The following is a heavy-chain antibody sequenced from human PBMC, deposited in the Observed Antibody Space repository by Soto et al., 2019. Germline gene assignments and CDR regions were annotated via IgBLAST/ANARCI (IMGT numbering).Heavy chain of an antibody. D-gene: IGHD3-10*01. V-gene: IGHV4-59*01. J-gene: IGHJ4*02. CDR2: IYYLGST. Sequence: XETLSLTCSVSGGSMSGYFWSWMRQSPGKGLEWIGYIYYLGSTDYNPSLKSRVTISVDTSKRQFSLRLTSVTAADTAVYYCARDGYDGSGSPYPAYWGPGTQVTVSS. CDR3: ARDGYDGSGSPYPAY. CDR1: GGSMSGYF.